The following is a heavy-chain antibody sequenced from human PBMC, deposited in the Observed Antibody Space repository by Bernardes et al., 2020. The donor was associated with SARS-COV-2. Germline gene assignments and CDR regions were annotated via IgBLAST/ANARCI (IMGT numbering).Heavy chain of an antibody. CDR1: GYTFTSYD. Sequence: ASVKVSCKASGYTFTSYDITWVRQAPGQGLEWMGWISAYNGNTNYAQKLQGRVTMTTDTSTSTAYMELRSLRSDDTAVYYCARDGSPPRYGDPFNWFDPWGQGTLVTVSS. CDR2: ISAYNGNT. J-gene: IGHJ5*02. D-gene: IGHD4-17*01. CDR3: ARDGSPPRYGDPFNWFDP. V-gene: IGHV1-18*01.